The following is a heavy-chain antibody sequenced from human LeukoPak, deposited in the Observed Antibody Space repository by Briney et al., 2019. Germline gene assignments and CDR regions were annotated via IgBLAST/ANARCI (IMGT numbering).Heavy chain of an antibody. J-gene: IGHJ4*02. CDR1: GFTFSSYA. CDR3: ARGSGSPPYFDY. CDR2: ISSNGGST. D-gene: IGHD6-19*01. V-gene: IGHV3-64*01. Sequence: GGSLRLSCAASGFTFSSYAMHWVRQAPGKGLEYVSAISSNGGSTYYANSVKGRFTISRDNSKNTLYLQMGSLRAEDMAVYYCARGSGSPPYFDYWGQGTLVTVSS.